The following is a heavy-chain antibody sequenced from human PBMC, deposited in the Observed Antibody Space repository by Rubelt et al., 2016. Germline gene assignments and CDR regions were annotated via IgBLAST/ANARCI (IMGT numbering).Heavy chain of an antibody. CDR3: ARGGLWFDS. Sequence: QVQLQQWGAGLLKPSETLSLTCSVSGASITTHYWSWVRQFPGKGLEWLVYGHYSGSTNYNPSLTTRLIMSVDTSKNQFSLILSPVTAADTAVYDGARGGLWFDSWGQGTRVSVSS. CDR1: GASITTHY. D-gene: IGHD3/OR15-3a*01. V-gene: IGHV4-59*11. CDR2: GHYSGST. J-gene: IGHJ5*01.